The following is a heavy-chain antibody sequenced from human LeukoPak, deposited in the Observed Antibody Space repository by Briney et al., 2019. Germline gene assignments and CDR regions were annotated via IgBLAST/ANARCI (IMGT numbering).Heavy chain of an antibody. J-gene: IGHJ3*01. CDR1: GYTFTDYF. V-gene: IGHV5-51*01. CDR2: IYPDDFDI. D-gene: IGHD3-10*01. Sequence: GESLQISCRAFGYTFTDYFIGWVRQMPGKGLEWMGIIYPDDFDIRYNPSFQGQVTISADKSINTAFLQWNSLKASDTAVYYCARTYFYGSGSPSDAFNVWGQGTMVTVSS. CDR3: ARTYFYGSGSPSDAFNV.